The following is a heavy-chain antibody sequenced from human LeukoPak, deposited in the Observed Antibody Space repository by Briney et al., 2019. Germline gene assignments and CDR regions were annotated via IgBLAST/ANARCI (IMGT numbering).Heavy chain of an antibody. J-gene: IGHJ4*02. CDR2: IYSGDST. D-gene: IGHD1/OR15-1a*01. CDR3: ASPRITGTVDY. CDR1: GFTVSSNY. V-gene: IGHV3-53*01. Sequence: GGSLRLSCAASGFTVSSNYMSWVRQAPGKGLEWVSVIYSGDSTYYADSVKGRFTISRDNAKNTLYLQMNSLRAEDTAVYYCASPRITGTVDYWGQGTLVTVSS.